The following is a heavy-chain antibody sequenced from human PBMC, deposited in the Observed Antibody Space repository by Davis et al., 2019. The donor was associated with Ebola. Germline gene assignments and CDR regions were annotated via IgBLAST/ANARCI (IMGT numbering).Heavy chain of an antibody. J-gene: IGHJ4*02. CDR2: LNPNSGNT. V-gene: IGHV1-8*01. D-gene: IGHD3-3*01. Sequence: AASVKVSCKTSGYTFTNYDINWVRQATGQGLEWMGWLNPNSGNTDSTHKFQGRLTMTKNISIGTAYMELSTLTSEDTAVYYCARVGIFGVVNPQDDYWGQGTLVTVSS. CDR1: GYTFTNYD. CDR3: ARVGIFGVVNPQDDY.